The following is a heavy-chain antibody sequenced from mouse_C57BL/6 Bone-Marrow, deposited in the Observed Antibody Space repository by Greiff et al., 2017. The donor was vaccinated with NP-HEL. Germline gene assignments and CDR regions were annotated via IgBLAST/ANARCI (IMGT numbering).Heavy chain of an antibody. CDR3: ARENYYGSSSFFDY. V-gene: IGHV5-4*03. CDR1: GFTFSSYA. CDR2: ISDGGSYT. Sequence: EVNVVESGGGLVKPGGSLKLSCAASGFTFSSYAMSWVRQTPEKRLEWVATISDGGSYTYYPDNVKGRFTISRDNAKNNLYLQMSHLKSEDTAMYYCARENYYGSSSFFDYWGQGTTLTVSS. J-gene: IGHJ2*01. D-gene: IGHD1-1*01.